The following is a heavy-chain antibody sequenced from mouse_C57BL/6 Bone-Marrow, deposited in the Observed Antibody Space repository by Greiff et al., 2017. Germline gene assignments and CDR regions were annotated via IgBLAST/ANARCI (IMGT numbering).Heavy chain of an antibody. CDR1: GFTFSSYG. V-gene: IGHV5-6*01. CDR2: ISSGGSYT. Sequence: DVQLQESGGDLVKPGGSLKLSCAASGFTFSSYGMSWVRQTPHKRLEWVATISSGGSYTYYPDSVKGRFTISRDKAKNTLYMQMSSLKSEDTAMYYCGREGFDYWGQGTTLTVSA. J-gene: IGHJ2*01. CDR3: GREGFDY.